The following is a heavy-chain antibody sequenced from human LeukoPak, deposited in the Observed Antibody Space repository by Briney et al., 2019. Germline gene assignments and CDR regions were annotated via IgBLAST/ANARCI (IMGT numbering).Heavy chain of an antibody. V-gene: IGHV4/OR15-8*01. D-gene: IGHD3-16*02. CDR2: IHHDGRI. CDR1: GGSIDSTNW. CDR3: ARSHDHLWGNYPDY. J-gene: IGHJ4*02. Sequence: PSETLSLTCDVSGGSIDSTNWWNWVRQPPGKGLEWIGEIHHDGRINYNPSLKSRVTLSVDKSKNQFSLRLNSVTAADTAMYYCARSHDHLWGNYPDYWGQGTLVTVSS.